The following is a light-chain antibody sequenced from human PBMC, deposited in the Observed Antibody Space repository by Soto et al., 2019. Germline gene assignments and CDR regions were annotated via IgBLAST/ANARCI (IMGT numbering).Light chain of an antibody. CDR2: DAS. CDR1: QSVNIY. J-gene: IGKJ4*01. Sequence: EIVFTQSPATLSLSPGERATLSCRASQSVNIYLAWYLQKPGQAPRILIYDASNRETGIPARFSGSGAGTECTLTISSLEPEDIAVDYCQQRSNWRVTFGGGTKVDIK. V-gene: IGKV3-11*01. CDR3: QQRSNWRVT.